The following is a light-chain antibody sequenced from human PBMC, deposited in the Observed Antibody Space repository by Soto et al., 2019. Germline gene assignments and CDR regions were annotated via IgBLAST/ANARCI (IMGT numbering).Light chain of an antibody. J-gene: IGKJ5*01. CDR2: GAS. V-gene: IGKV1-12*01. Sequence: IQMTQSPSVVSASVGDRGTITCRSSQGISKWLAWYQQSPRTAPELLIYGASSLKSGVPSRFSGSGSGTDFTLTIGNLQPDDFATYYCQQSNSFPLTFGQGTQLEIK. CDR1: QGISKW. CDR3: QQSNSFPLT.